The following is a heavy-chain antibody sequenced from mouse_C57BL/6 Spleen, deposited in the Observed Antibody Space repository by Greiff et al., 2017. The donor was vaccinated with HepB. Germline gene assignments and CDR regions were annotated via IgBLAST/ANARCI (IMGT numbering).Heavy chain of an antibody. J-gene: IGHJ3*01. V-gene: IGHV1-61*01. CDR1: GYTFTSYW. CDR2: IYPSDSET. Sequence: QVQLKQPGAELVRPGSSVKLSCKASGYTFTSYWMDWVKQRPGQGLEWIGNIYPSDSETHYNQKFKDKATLTVDKSSSTAYMQLSSLTSEDSAVYYCTRGGAYDYDSAWFAYWGQGTLVTVSA. CDR3: TRGGAYDYDSAWFAY. D-gene: IGHD2-4*01.